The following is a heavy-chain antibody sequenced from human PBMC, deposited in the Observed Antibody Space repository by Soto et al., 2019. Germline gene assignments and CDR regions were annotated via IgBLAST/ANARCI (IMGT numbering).Heavy chain of an antibody. CDR3: APPGRVITLGTIDY. CDR2: ISGSGGST. J-gene: IGHJ4*02. Sequence: HPGGSLRLSCAASGFTFSSYAMSWVRQAPGKGLEWVSAISGSGGSTYYADSVKGRFTISRDNSKNTLYLQMNSLRAEDTAVYYCAPPGRVITLGTIDYWGQGTLVTVSS. CDR1: GFTFSSYA. D-gene: IGHD3-10*01. V-gene: IGHV3-23*01.